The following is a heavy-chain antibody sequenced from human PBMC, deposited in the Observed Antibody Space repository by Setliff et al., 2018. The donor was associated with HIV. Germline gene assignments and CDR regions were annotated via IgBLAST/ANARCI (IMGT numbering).Heavy chain of an antibody. V-gene: IGHV3-13*01. J-gene: IGHJ6*02. CDR3: ARRGIIGTSHYHGMDV. CDR1: GFTFSSYD. CDR2: IGIAGDA. D-gene: IGHD1-20*01. Sequence: LRLSCAASGFTFSSYDMQWVRQAPGKGLEWVSAIGIAGDAYYAGSVKGRFTISRENAKNSLYLHMNSLTAGDTAVYYCARRGIIGTSHYHGMDVWGQGTTVTV.